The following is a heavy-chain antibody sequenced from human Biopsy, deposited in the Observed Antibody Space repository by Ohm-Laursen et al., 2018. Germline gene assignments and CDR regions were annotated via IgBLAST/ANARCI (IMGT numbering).Heavy chain of an antibody. Sequence: GTLSLTCAVSGGSISSFYWTWIRQPPGKGPEWIGDISDSGSTNYKPSLKRRVIISVDTSKNQFSLNLSSLTAADTAVYYCARRGSGGRSFDHWGQGTLVTVSS. CDR2: ISDSGST. CDR3: ARRGSGGRSFDH. CDR1: GGSISSFY. D-gene: IGHD2-15*01. V-gene: IGHV4-59*08. J-gene: IGHJ4*02.